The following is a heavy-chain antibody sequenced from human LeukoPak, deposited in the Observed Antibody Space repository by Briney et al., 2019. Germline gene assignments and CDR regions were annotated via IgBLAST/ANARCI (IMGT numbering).Heavy chain of an antibody. CDR3: ARGRSLSWLRSTYYYMDV. J-gene: IGHJ6*03. Sequence: ASVKVSCKASGGTFSSYAISWVRQAPGQGLEWMGGIIPIFGTANYAQKFQGRVTITADKSTSTAYMELSSLRSEDTAVYYCARGRSLSWLRSTYYYMDVWGKGTTVTVSS. V-gene: IGHV1-69*06. D-gene: IGHD5-12*01. CDR2: IIPIFGTA. CDR1: GGTFSSYA.